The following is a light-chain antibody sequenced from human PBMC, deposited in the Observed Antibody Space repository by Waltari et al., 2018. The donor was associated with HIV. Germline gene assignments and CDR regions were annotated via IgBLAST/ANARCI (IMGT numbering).Light chain of an antibody. CDR2: QDN. CDR3: QAWDSTVAV. Sequence: SYELTQPPSVSVSPGQTASITCSCDNLDHQYVSWYHPRPAQSPVLVIYQDNKRPSDIPERFSGSSSGDTATLTISETQTVDEGDYYCQAWDSTVAVFGGGTRLTVL. V-gene: IGLV3-1*01. J-gene: IGLJ2*01. CDR1: NLDHQY.